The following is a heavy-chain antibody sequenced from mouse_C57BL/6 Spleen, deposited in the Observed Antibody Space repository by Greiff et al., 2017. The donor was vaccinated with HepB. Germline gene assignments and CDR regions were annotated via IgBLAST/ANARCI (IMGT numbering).Heavy chain of an antibody. Sequence: VKLQQSGPELVKPGASVKISCKASGYAFSSSWMNWVKQRPGKGLEWIGRIYPGDGDTNYNGKFKGKATLTADKSSSTAYMQLSSLTSEDSAVYFCAREVYYYGSSYGCADWGQGTLVTVSA. CDR2: IYPGDGDT. CDR3: AREVYYYGSSYGCAD. CDR1: GYAFSSSW. V-gene: IGHV1-82*01. D-gene: IGHD1-1*01. J-gene: IGHJ3*01.